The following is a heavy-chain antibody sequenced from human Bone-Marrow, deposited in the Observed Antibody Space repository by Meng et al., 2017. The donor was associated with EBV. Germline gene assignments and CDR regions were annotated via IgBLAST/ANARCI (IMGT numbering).Heavy chain of an antibody. CDR2: MNPNSGNT. CDR1: GYTFTSYD. D-gene: IGHD3-16*02. Sequence: QVQLVQSGAEVQKPGASVKVSCKASGYTFTSYDINWVRQATGQGLEWMGWMNPNSGNTGYAQKFQGRVTMTRNTSISTAYMELSSLRSEDTAVYYCARGPAAYDYVWGSYRYNWFDPWGQGTLVTVSS. CDR3: ARGPAAYDYVWGSYRYNWFDP. V-gene: IGHV1-8*01. J-gene: IGHJ5*02.